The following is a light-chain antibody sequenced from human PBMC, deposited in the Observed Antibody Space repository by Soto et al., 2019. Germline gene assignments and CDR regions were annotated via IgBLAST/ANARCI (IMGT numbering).Light chain of an antibody. Sequence: QSALTQPPSASGSPGQSVTIPCTGTSSDVGGYNYVSWYQQHPGKAPKLIIYEVTRRPSGVPDRFSGSKSGNTASLTVSGLQADDEADYYCSSFARGNTYVFGTGTKLTVL. V-gene: IGLV2-8*01. CDR3: SSFARGNTYV. CDR1: SSDVGGYNY. CDR2: EVT. J-gene: IGLJ1*01.